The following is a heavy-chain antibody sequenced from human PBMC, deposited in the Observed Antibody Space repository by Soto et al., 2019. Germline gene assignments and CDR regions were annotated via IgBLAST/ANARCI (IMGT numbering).Heavy chain of an antibody. J-gene: IGHJ4*02. CDR1: GYTFTSYY. Sequence: QVQLVQSGAEGKKPGASVKVSCKASGYTFTSYYMHWVRQAPGQGLDWMGIINPSGGSTCYSQKFQGRVTMTRDTSTSTVYMELSSLRSEDTAVYFCASRAGSGSYLDYWGQGTLVTVSS. D-gene: IGHD3-10*01. V-gene: IGHV1-46*03. CDR3: ASRAGSGSYLDY. CDR2: INPSGGST.